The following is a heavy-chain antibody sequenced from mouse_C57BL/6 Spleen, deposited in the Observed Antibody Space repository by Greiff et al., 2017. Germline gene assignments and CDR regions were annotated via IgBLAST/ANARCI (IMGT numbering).Heavy chain of an antibody. D-gene: IGHD1-1*01. J-gene: IGHJ2*01. CDR1: GYAFSSYW. CDR2: IYPGDGAT. Sequence: VQLVESGAELVKPGASVKISCKASGYAFSSYWMNWVKQRPGTGLEWIGQIYPGDGATNYNGKLTGTATLTADKSASTASMQLSSLTSEDSAVYFCARGGLLRYFDYWGQGTTLTVSA. V-gene: IGHV1-80*01. CDR3: ARGGLLRYFDY.